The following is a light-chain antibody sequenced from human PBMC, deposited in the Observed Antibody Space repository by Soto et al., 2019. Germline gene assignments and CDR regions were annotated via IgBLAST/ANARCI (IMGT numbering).Light chain of an antibody. CDR1: SSDIVTYNL. V-gene: IGLV2-23*01. Sequence: QSVLTQPASVSGSPGQSITISCTGTSSDIVTYNLVSWYQQHPGKAPKLIIYEGSKRPSGVSNRFSGSKSGDTASLTISGLQAEDETDYYCCSYAGSSTLIFGAGTQLTVL. J-gene: IGLJ2*01. CDR3: CSYAGSSTLI. CDR2: EGS.